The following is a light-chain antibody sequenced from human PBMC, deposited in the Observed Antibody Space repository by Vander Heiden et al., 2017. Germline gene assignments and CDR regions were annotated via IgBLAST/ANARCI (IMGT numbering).Light chain of an antibody. Sequence: SYVLTQPPSVSLAPGQTAAITCGGNNIGSKGVQWYRQEPGQAPVLVVYDDSDRPSGIPERFSGSTRGNTAMLTISRVEAGDEADYYCQVWDSITDHVFGTGTRVTVL. V-gene: IGLV3-21*02. CDR3: QVWDSITDHV. CDR2: DDS. CDR1: NIGSKG. J-gene: IGLJ1*01.